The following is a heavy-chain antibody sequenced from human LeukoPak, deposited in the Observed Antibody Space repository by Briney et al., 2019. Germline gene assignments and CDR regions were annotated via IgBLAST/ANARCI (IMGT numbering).Heavy chain of an antibody. V-gene: IGHV1-2*02. J-gene: IGHJ4*02. Sequence: VASVKVSCKASGYTFTGYYMHWVRQAPGQGLEWMGWINPNSGGTNYAQKFQGRVTMTRDTSISTAYMELSRLRSDDTAVYYCARGVGRYFDWLNPLLDYWGQGTLVTVSS. CDR1: GYTFTGYY. D-gene: IGHD3-9*01. CDR3: ARGVGRYFDWLNPLLDY. CDR2: INPNSGGT.